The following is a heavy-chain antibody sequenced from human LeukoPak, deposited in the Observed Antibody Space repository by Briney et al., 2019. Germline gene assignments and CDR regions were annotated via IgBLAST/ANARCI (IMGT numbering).Heavy chain of an antibody. D-gene: IGHD3-22*01. V-gene: IGHV3-23*01. CDR1: GFTSSSYA. Sequence: GGSLRLSCAASGFTSSSYAMSWVRQAPGKGLEWVSAISGSGGNTFFADSVKGRFTISRDNSKNTLYLQMNSLRAEDTAIYYCAKENYGSSGYYYAYFQHWGQGTLVTVSS. CDR3: AKENYGSSGYYYAYFQH. J-gene: IGHJ1*01. CDR2: ISGSGGNT.